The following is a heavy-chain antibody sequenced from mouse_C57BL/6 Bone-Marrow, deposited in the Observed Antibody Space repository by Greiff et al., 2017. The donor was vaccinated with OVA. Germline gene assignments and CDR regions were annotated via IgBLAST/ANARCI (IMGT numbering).Heavy chain of an antibody. J-gene: IGHJ2*01. CDR3: ARERGWLDY. D-gene: IGHD2-3*01. V-gene: IGHV1-76*01. CDR1: GYTFTDYY. Sequence: VKLMESGAELVRPGASVKLSCKASGYTFTDYYINWVKQRPGQGLEWIARIYPGSGNTYYNEKFKGKATLTAEKSSSTAYMQLSSLTSEDSAVYFCARERGWLDYWGQGTTLTVSS. CDR2: IYPGSGNT.